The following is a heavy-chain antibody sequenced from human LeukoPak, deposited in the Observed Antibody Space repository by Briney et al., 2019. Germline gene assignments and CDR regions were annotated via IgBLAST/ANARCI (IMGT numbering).Heavy chain of an antibody. CDR1: GFTFDDHA. CDR2: ISGDGGST. J-gene: IGHJ6*02. Sequence: PGGSLRLSCAASGFTFDDHAMHRDSQAPGNGLEWVSLISGDGGSTYYADSVKGRFTISRDNSKNSLYLQMNSLSAEDTALYYCAKGTPIYGMDVWGQGTTVTVSS. CDR3: AKGTPIYGMDV. V-gene: IGHV3-43*02.